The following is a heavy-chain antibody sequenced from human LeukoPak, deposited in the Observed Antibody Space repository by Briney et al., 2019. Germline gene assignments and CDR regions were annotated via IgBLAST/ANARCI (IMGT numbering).Heavy chain of an antibody. CDR1: GFTFSSYA. CDR2: ISYDGSNK. V-gene: IGHV3-30-3*01. Sequence: GRSLRLSCAASGFTFSSYAMHWVRQAPGKGLEWVAVISYDGSNKYYADSVKGRFTISRDNSKNTLYLQMNSLRAEDTAVYYCARAVGLLVYYYYYGMDVWGQGTTVTVSS. J-gene: IGHJ6*02. CDR3: ARAVGLLVYYYYYGMDV. D-gene: IGHD2-15*01.